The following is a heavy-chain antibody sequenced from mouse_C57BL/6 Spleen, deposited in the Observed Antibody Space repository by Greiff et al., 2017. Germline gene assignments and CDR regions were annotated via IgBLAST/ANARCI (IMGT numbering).Heavy chain of an antibody. Sequence: QVKLQQSGPELVKPGASVKISCKASGYAFSSSWMNWVKQRPGKGLEWIGRIYPGDGDTNYNGKFKGRATLTADKSSSTAYMQLSSLTSEDSAFYFCARWVAAQARYAMDYWGQGTSVTVSS. V-gene: IGHV1-82*01. CDR1: GYAFSSSW. D-gene: IGHD3-2*02. CDR2: IYPGDGDT. J-gene: IGHJ4*01. CDR3: ARWVAAQARYAMDY.